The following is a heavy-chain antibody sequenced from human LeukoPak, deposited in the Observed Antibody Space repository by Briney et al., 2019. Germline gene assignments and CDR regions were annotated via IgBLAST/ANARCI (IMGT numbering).Heavy chain of an antibody. CDR1: GFTFSSYW. J-gene: IGHJ3*02. Sequence: GGSLRLSWAASGFTFSSYWMHWVRQAPGKGLVWVSRINSDGSDTIYADSVKGRFTISRDNAKSTVYLQMNSLKAEDTAVYYCARGGYHHGFDIWGQGTMVTVSS. V-gene: IGHV3-74*01. CDR3: ARGGYHHGFDI. CDR2: INSDGSDT. D-gene: IGHD2-15*01.